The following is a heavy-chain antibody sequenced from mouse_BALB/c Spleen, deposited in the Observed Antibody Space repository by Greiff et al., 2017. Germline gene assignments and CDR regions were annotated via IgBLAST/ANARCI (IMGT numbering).Heavy chain of an antibody. CDR2: IRLKSNNYAT. CDR3: TRGFAY. CDR1: GFTFSNYW. Sequence: EVKLVESGGGLVKPGGSLKLSCAASGFTFSNYWMNWVRQSPEKGLEWVAEIRLKSNNYATHYAESVKGRFTISRDDSKSSVYLQMNNLRAEDTGIYYCTRGFAYWGQGTLVTVSA. J-gene: IGHJ3*01. V-gene: IGHV6-6*02.